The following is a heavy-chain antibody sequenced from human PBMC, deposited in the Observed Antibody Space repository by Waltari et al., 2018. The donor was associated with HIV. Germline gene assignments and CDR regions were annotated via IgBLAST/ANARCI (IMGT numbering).Heavy chain of an antibody. CDR2: VFPVDADT. J-gene: IGHJ4*02. CDR3: ATSRSTYYDTGGYFDY. CDR1: GYSFTSYW. D-gene: IGHD3-22*01. V-gene: IGHV5-51*03. Sequence: EVQLVQSGAEVKKPGESLKISCKASGYSFTSYWIGWVRQMPGKGLEWMGIVFPVDADTRYSPSFQGQVTISADKSISTAYLQWSSLKASDTAMYYCATSRSTYYDTGGYFDYWGQGTLVTVSS.